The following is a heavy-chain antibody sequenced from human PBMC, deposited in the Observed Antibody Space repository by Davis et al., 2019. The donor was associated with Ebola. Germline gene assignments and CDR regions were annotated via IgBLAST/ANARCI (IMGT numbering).Heavy chain of an antibody. CDR1: GFTVSSNH. CDR2: IYDHST. V-gene: IGHV3-53*05. CDR3: ATTQWLREFDN. D-gene: IGHD6-19*01. J-gene: IGHJ4*02. Sequence: GESLKISRAASGFTVSSNHMSWVRQAPGKGLEWVSVIYDHSTAYADSVRGRFIISRDKSNNTLYLEMNSLRVDDTAVYYCATTQWLREFDNWGQGTLVTVSS.